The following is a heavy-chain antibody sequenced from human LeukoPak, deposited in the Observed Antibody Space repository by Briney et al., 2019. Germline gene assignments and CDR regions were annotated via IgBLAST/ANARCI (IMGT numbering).Heavy chain of an antibody. D-gene: IGHD3-10*01. J-gene: IGHJ3*02. V-gene: IGHV3-15*01. CDR1: GFTFSNTW. CDR2: IKTKAEGETT. Sequence: GGSLRLSCAASGFTFSNTWMTWVRQAPGKGLEWVGRIKTKAEGETTDFAAPVKGSFTISRDDSKTTLYLHMNSLKTEDTAVYFCTKLWLGGFDIWGQGTMVTVSS. CDR3: TKLWLGGFDI.